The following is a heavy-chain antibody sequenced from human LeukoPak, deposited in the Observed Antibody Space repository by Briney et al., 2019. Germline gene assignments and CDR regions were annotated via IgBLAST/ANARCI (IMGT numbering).Heavy chain of an antibody. D-gene: IGHD6-19*01. Sequence: ASVKVSCKASGYTFTDYYLHWVRQAPGQGLEWMGWIKPNSGGTNYAHKFQGRVTMTRDTSLNTAYMELNRLISDDTAVYYCAREPVTGTLNFFDPWGQGALVTVSS. J-gene: IGHJ5*02. CDR2: IKPNSGGT. V-gene: IGHV1-2*02. CDR1: GYTFTDYY. CDR3: AREPVTGTLNFFDP.